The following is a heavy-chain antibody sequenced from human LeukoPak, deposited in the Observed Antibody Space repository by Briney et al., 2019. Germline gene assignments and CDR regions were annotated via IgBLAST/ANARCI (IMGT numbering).Heavy chain of an antibody. CDR1: GYRFTMYG. J-gene: IGHJ4*02. D-gene: IGHD2-2*01. CDR2: INPLNGNT. CDR3: GSTCENY. Sequence: ASVKVSCKASGYRFTMYGVTWVRQAPGRGPEWVGWINPLNGNTHFSQNFQARLTMVADTSTTTAYMELRSLKSDDTAVYYCGSTCENYWGQGTLVTVSS. V-gene: IGHV1-18*04.